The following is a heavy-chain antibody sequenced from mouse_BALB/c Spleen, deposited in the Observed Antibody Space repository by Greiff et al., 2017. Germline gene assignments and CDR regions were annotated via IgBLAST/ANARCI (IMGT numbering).Heavy chain of an antibody. Sequence: QVQLKESGPGLVQPSQSLSITCTVSGFSLTSYGVHWVRQSPGKGLEWLGVIWSGGSTDYNAAFISRLSISKDNSKSQVFFKMNSLQANDTAIYYCARMGDTGYYGSSYWYFDVWGAGTTVTVSS. V-gene: IGHV2-2*02. J-gene: IGHJ1*01. CDR1: GFSLTSYG. D-gene: IGHD1-1*01. CDR2: IWSGGST. CDR3: ARMGDTGYYGSSYWYFDV.